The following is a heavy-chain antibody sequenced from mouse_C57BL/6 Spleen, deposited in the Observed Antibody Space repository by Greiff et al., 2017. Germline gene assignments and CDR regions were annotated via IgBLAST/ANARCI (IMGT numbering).Heavy chain of an antibody. CDR2: IDPTDSET. Sequence: QVQLQQPGAELVRPGSSVKLSCKASGYTFTSYWMHWVKQRPIQGLEWIGNIDPTDSETNYNQKFKDKATLTVDKSSSTAYLQLSSLTSEDSAVYYCARRYGSSCGYFDVWGTGTTVTVSS. J-gene: IGHJ1*03. CDR1: GYTFTSYW. V-gene: IGHV1-52*01. CDR3: ARRYGSSCGYFDV. D-gene: IGHD1-1*01.